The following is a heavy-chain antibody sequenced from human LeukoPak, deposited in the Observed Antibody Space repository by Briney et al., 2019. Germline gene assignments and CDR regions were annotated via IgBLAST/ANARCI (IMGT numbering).Heavy chain of an antibody. CDR3: TTLLWFGELDY. D-gene: IGHD3-10*01. CDR1: GFTFSNAW. Sequence: TGGSLRLSCAASGFTFSNAWMSWVRQAPGKGLEWVGRIKSKTDGGTTDYAAPVKGRFTISRDDSKNTLYLQMNSLKTEDTAVYYCTTLLWFGELDYWGQGTLVTVSS. CDR2: IKSKTDGGTT. J-gene: IGHJ4*02. V-gene: IGHV3-15*01.